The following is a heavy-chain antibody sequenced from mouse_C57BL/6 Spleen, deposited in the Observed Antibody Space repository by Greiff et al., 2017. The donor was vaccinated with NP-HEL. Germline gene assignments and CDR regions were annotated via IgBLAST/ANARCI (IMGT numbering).Heavy chain of an antibody. CDR3: ARDGNYVYFDY. J-gene: IGHJ2*01. D-gene: IGHD2-1*01. CDR2: ISYDGSN. Sequence: VQLKESGPGLVKPSQSLSLTCSVTGYSITSGYYWNWIRQFPGNKLEWMGYISYDGSNNYNPSLKNRISITRDTSKNQFFLKLNSVTTEDTATYYCARDGNYVYFDYWGQGTTLTVSS. V-gene: IGHV3-6*01. CDR1: GYSITSGYY.